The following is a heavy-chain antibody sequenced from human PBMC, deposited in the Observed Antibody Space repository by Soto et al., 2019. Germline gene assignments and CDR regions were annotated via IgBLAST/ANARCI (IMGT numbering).Heavy chain of an antibody. Sequence: QVHLVQSGAEVRKPGASVFVSCKASGYTFSGYEIHWVRQAPGQRLEWMGWINGGNGITKSSQEFQDRVTFNKDTSATTAYMELSSLRSEDTAVYYCARFWHCDRRLDTWGQGTMVIVSS. D-gene: IGHD2-21*02. CDR1: GYTFSGYE. V-gene: IGHV1-3*01. J-gene: IGHJ3*02. CDR3: ARFWHCDRRLDT. CDR2: INGGNGIT.